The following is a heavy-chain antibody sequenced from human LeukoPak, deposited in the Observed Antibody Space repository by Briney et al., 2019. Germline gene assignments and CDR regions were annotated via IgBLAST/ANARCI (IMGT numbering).Heavy chain of an antibody. CDR2: INPSGGST. Sequence: GASVKVSCKASGYTFTSYYMHWVRQAPGQGLEWMGIINPSGGSTSYAQKFQGRVTITADKSTSTAYMELSSLRSEDTAVYYCARDRGGFWGQGTLVTVSS. CDR1: GYTFTSYY. D-gene: IGHD3-16*01. J-gene: IGHJ4*02. V-gene: IGHV1-46*01. CDR3: ARDRGGF.